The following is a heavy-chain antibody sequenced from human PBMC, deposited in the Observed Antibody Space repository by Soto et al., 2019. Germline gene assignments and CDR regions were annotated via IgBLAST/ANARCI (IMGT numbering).Heavy chain of an antibody. CDR2: ISGSGGST. CDR1: GFTFSSYA. J-gene: IGHJ5*02. D-gene: IGHD3-9*01. V-gene: IGHV3-23*01. Sequence: EVQLLESGGGLVQPGGSLRLSCAASGFTFSSYAMSWVRQAPGKGLEWVSAISGSGGSTYYADSVKGRFTISRDNSKNTLYLQMNSLRAEDTAVYYGAKLWDDILTDYYNQNWFDPWGQGTLVTVSS. CDR3: AKLWDDILTDYYNQNWFDP.